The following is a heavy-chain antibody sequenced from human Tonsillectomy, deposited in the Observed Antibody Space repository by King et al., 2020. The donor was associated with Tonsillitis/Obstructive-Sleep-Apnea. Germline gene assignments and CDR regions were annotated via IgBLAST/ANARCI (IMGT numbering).Heavy chain of an antibody. CDR2: IWYDGSNK. J-gene: IGHJ4*02. Sequence: QVQLVESGGGVVQPGRSLRLSCAASGFTFSSYGMHWVRQAPGKGLEWVAVIWYDGSNKYYADSVKGRFTISRDNSKNTLYLQMNSLRAEDTAVYYCARDSEYSNLFDYWGQGTLVTVSS. CDR1: GFTFSSYG. V-gene: IGHV3-33*01. CDR3: ARDSEYSNLFDY. D-gene: IGHD4-11*01.